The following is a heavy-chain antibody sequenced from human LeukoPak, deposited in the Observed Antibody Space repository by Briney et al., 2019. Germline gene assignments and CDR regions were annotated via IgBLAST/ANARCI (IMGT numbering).Heavy chain of an antibody. D-gene: IGHD2-15*01. CDR2: INHSGST. CDR1: GGSFSGYY. Sequence: PSETLCLTCAVYGGSFSGYYWSWIRQPPGKGLEWIGEINHSGSTNYNPSLKSRVTISVDTSKNQFSLKLSSVTAADTAVYYCARAKALGYCSGGSCYPRGFDPWGQGTLVTVSS. V-gene: IGHV4-34*01. J-gene: IGHJ5*02. CDR3: ARAKALGYCSGGSCYPRGFDP.